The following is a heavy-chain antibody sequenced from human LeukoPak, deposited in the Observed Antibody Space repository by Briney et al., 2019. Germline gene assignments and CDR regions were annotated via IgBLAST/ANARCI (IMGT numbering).Heavy chain of an antibody. D-gene: IGHD5-18*01. J-gene: IGHJ4*02. CDR3: ARGQKWLSLDY. Sequence: SETLSLTCTVSGGSISSYYWSWIRQPPGKGLEWIGYIYYSGSTNYNPSLKSRVTISVDTSKNQFSLKLSSVTAADTAVYYCARGQKWLSLDYWGQGTLVTVSS. CDR2: IYYSGST. V-gene: IGHV4-59*01. CDR1: GGSISSYY.